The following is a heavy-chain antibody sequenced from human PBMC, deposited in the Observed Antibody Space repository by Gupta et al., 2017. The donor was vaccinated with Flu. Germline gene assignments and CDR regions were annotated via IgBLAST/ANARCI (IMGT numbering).Heavy chain of an antibody. CDR3: TTIATS. V-gene: IGHV3-15*01. CDR1: GFFKNAW. CDR2: ITDAGAT. J-gene: IGHJ4*02. Sequence: QLVESGGGLVKPGGSLRLSCAASGFFKNAWMSWVRQAPGKGLEWVGRITDAGATDYAAPVKGRFTISRDDSKKMLFLQMNSLKSEDTAVYYCTTIATSWGQGTQGVVSS.